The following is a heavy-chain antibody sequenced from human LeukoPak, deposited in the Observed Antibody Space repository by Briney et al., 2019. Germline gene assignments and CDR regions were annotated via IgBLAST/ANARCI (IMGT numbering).Heavy chain of an antibody. D-gene: IGHD3-22*01. CDR3: ARDIGVITSHNWFDP. CDR1: GYTFTSYY. V-gene: IGHV1-46*01. J-gene: IGHJ5*02. Sequence: GASVKVSCKASGYTFTSYYMHWVRQAPGQGLEWMGIINPSGGSTSYAQKFQGRVTMTRDTSTSTVYMELSSLRSEDTAVYYCARDIGVITSHNWFDPWGQGTLVTVSS. CDR2: INPSGGST.